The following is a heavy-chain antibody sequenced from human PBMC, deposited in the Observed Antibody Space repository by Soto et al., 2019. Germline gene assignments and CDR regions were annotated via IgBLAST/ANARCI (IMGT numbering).Heavy chain of an antibody. J-gene: IGHJ4*02. CDR3: AIPYTVVAARWDDY. CDR2: IKQDGSEK. CDR1: GFTFSSYW. V-gene: IGHV3-7*01. Sequence: GGSLRLSCAASGFTFSSYWMSWVRQAPGKGLEWVANIKQDGSEKYYVDSVKGRFTISRDNAKNSLYLQMNSLRAEDTAVYYCAIPYTVVAARWDDYWGQGTLVTVSS. D-gene: IGHD2-15*01.